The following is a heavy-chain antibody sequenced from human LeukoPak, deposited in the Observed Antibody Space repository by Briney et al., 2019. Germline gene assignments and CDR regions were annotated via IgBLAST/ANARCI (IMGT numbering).Heavy chain of an antibody. Sequence: ASVTVSCKASGGTFSSYAISWVRQAPGQGLEWMGRIIPIFGIANYAQKFQGRVTITADKSTSTAYMELSSLRSEDTAVYYCARDKSGGGYYYEDVVYFDYWGQGTLVTVSS. CDR1: GGTFSSYA. CDR2: IIPIFGIA. V-gene: IGHV1-69*04. J-gene: IGHJ4*02. CDR3: ARDKSGGGYYYEDVVYFDY. D-gene: IGHD3-22*01.